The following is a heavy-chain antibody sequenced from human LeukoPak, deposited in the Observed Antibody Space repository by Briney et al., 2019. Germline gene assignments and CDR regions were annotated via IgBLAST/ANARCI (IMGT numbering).Heavy chain of an antibody. D-gene: IGHD1-26*01. V-gene: IGHV4-39*01. CDR1: GGSISSSSYY. J-gene: IGHJ3*02. CDR3: ARATNWWELLGGWAFDI. CDR2: IYYSGST. Sequence: SETLSLTCTVSGGSISSSSYYWGWIRQPPGKGLEWIGSIYYSGSTYYNPSLKSRVTISVDTSKNQFSLKLSSVTAADTAVYYCARATNWWELLGGWAFDIWGQGTMVTVSS.